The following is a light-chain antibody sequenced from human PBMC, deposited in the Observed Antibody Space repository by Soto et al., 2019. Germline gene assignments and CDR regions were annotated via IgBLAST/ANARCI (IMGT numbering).Light chain of an antibody. V-gene: IGLV2-14*03. CDR1: SSDVGGYNY. CDR2: DVS. CDR3: SSYTTSNTRQIV. J-gene: IGLJ1*01. Sequence: QSVLTQPASVSGSPGQPINISCTGTSSDVGGYNYVSWYQHHPGKAPKLIIYDVSNRPSGVSNPFSGSKSGNTASLTISGLQPEDEADYYCSSYTTSNTRQIVFGTGTKVIVL.